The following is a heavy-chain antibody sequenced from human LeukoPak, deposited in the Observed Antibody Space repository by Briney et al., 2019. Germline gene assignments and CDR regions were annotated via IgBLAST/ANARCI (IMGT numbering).Heavy chain of an antibody. CDR1: GYTFTSNY. Sequence: ASVKVSCKASGYTFTSNYIHWVRQAPGQGLEWMGMIYPRDGSTSYAQKFQGRVTVTRDTSTSTVHMELSGLRSEDTAVYYCARGGRDILTGYYTDFYYGMDVWGQGTTVTVSS. V-gene: IGHV1-46*01. CDR3: ARGGRDILTGYYTDFYYGMDV. CDR2: IYPRDGST. D-gene: IGHD3-9*01. J-gene: IGHJ6*02.